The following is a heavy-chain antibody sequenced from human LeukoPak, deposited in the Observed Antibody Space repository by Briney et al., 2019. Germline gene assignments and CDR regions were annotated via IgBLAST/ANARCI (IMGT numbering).Heavy chain of an antibody. D-gene: IGHD6-19*01. J-gene: IGHJ4*02. CDR2: IDPNSGGT. CDR1: GYTFTGYY. CDR3: ARDRLVAGDGIFDY. V-gene: IGHV1-2*02. Sequence: ASVKVSCKASGYTFTGYYMHWVRQAPGQGPEWMGWIDPNSGGTSYAQKFQGRVTMTRDTSISTAYMEMSRLTFDDTAVYYCARDRLVAGDGIFDYWGQGTLVTVSS.